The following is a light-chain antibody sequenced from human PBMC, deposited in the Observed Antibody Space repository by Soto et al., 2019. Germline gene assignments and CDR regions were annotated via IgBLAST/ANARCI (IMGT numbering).Light chain of an antibody. V-gene: IGLV1-36*01. Sequence: QSVLTQPPSVSEAPRQRVTISCSGSSSNVGNNAVNWYQQLPGKAPKLLLYYDDLLPSGVSDRFSGSKSGTSASLAISGLQSEDEADYYCAVWDDSLNGVVFGGGTKVTVL. CDR3: AVWDDSLNGVV. CDR1: SSNVGNNA. J-gene: IGLJ2*01. CDR2: YDD.